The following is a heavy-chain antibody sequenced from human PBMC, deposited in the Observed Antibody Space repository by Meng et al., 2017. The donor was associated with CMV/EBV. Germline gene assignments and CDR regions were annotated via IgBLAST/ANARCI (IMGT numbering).Heavy chain of an antibody. D-gene: IGHD3-22*01. CDR2: INPSGGST. V-gene: IGHV1-46*01. Sequence: QVLLMQSGAELKNPGASVKVYCKASGDTFTSYYMHWVRQAPGQGLDWMGIINPSGGSTSYEQKFQGRVTMTRDTSTSTVYMELSSLRSEDTAVYYCARAKIMYYYDSSGYYYDYWGQGTLVTVSS. CDR3: ARAKIMYYYDSSGYYYDY. CDR1: GDTFTSYY. J-gene: IGHJ4*02.